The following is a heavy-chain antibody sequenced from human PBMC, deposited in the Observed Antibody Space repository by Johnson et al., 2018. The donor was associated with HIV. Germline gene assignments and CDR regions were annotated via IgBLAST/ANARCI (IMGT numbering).Heavy chain of an antibody. Sequence: VQLLESGGGLAKPAWSPRLSCAASQFTFSRYYMNCVRQAPGNGLELVGQVNPNGGSTYYADSVKGRFTISRDNSKNTLYLQMNSLRAEDTAVYYCARVLLGATYSGSSYGAFDIWCQGTMVTVSS. J-gene: IGHJ3*02. V-gene: IGHV3-25*03. D-gene: IGHD1-26*01. CDR3: ARVLLGATYSGSSYGAFDI. CDR2: VNPNGGST. CDR1: QFTFSRYY.